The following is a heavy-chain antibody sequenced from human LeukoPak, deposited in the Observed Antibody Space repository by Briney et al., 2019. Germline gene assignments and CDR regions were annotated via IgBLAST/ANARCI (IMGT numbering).Heavy chain of an antibody. D-gene: IGHD3-10*01. Sequence: PSETLSLTCTVSGDSIGSYYWSWIRQSAGRGLEWIGRLHSSGTTNYNPYLESRVTMSVDTSKNQFSLMLSSVTAADTAIYYCARDSDYHASGHDYWGQGTLVTVSS. CDR3: ARDSDYHASGHDY. V-gene: IGHV4-4*07. CDR1: GDSIGSYY. CDR2: LHSSGTT. J-gene: IGHJ4*02.